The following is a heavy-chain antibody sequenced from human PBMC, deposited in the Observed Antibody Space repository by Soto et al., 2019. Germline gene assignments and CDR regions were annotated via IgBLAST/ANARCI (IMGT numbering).Heavy chain of an antibody. V-gene: IGHV3-30*03. D-gene: IGHD3-9*01. CDR2: ISFDGSNK. CDR1: GCTFSSYG. CDR3: ATGASFDWFTIDY. Sequence: GGSMRHSCAASGCTFSSYGIHWVSKAPGKGLEWVAVISFDGSNKYYADSVKGRFTVSRDDSKNTLYLQMNSLRAEDTAVFYCATGASFDWFTIDYWGQGTLVTVSS. J-gene: IGHJ4*02.